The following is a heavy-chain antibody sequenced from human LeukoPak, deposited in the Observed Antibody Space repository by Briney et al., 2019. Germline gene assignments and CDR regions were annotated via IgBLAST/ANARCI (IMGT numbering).Heavy chain of an antibody. J-gene: IGHJ4*02. CDR2: IYHSGST. CDR1: GGSISSSNW. Sequence: PSGTLSLTCAVSGGSISSSNWWSWVRQPPGKGLEWIGEIYHSGSTNYNPSLKSRVTISVDKSKNQFSLKLSSVTAADTAVYYCARTGTVLWFGELSGSYFDYWGQGTLVTVSS. V-gene: IGHV4-4*02. CDR3: ARTGTVLWFGELSGSYFDY. D-gene: IGHD3-10*01.